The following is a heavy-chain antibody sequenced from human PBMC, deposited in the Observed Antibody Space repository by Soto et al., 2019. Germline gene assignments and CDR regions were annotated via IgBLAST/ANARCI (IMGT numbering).Heavy chain of an antibody. CDR1: GFTFSGSA. V-gene: IGHV3-73*01. Sequence: PGGSLRLSCAASGFTFSGSAIHWVRQASGKGLEWVGRIKTKTDKYATAYAASVKGRFTISRDDSKNTAYLQINSLKTEDTAVYSCTRLPIWNYRFDPWGQGTLVTVSS. J-gene: IGHJ5*02. CDR2: IKTKTDKYAT. D-gene: IGHD1-7*01. CDR3: TRLPIWNYRFDP.